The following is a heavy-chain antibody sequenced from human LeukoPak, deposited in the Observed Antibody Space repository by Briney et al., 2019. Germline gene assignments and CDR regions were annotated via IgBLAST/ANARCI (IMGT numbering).Heavy chain of an antibody. D-gene: IGHD3-10*01. CDR1: GFTFSRYG. J-gene: IGHJ1*01. Sequence: PGGSLRLSCAASGFTFSRYGMHWVRQAPGKGLEWVANMREDGSNEYYGGSVKGRFTVTRDNGKNSLFLQMNSLRAEDTAVYYCARDWFGAKDFWGQGTPVTVSP. CDR3: ARDWFGAKDF. CDR2: MREDGSNE. V-gene: IGHV3-7*01.